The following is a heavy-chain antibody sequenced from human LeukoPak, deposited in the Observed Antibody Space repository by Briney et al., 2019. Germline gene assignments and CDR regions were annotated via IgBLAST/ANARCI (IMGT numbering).Heavy chain of an antibody. CDR3: ARLNSGSYFFDY. J-gene: IGHJ4*02. CDR2: IIPIFGTA. V-gene: IGHV1-69*13. D-gene: IGHD1-26*01. Sequence: SVKVSCKASGYTFTGYYMHWVRQAPGQGLEWMGGIIPIFGTANYAQKFQGRVTITADESTSTAYMELSSLRSEDTAVYYCARLNSGSYFFDYWGQGTLVTVSS. CDR1: GYTFTGYY.